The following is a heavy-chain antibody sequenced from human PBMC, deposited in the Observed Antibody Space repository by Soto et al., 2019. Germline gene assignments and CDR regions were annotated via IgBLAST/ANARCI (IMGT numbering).Heavy chain of an antibody. CDR1: GYTFSNYG. CDR3: SRFIMVGGWSDPNHYHGMGV. J-gene: IGHJ6*02. Sequence: ASVKVSCKASGYTFSNYGINWVRQAPCQGLERMGWISGYNGNTNYAQTVQGRVTTTTETSRGTEYMELTSLKSDDTAIYYCSRFIMVGGWSDPNHYHGMGVCG. D-gene: IGHD6-19*01. V-gene: IGHV1-18*01. CDR2: ISGYNGNT.